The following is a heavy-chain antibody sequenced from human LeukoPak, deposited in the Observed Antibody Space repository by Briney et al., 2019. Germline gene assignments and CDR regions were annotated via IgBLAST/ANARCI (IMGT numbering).Heavy chain of an antibody. CDR1: GFTFDDYA. CDR2: ISWNSGSI. Sequence: AGGSLRLSCAASGFTFDDYAMHWVRQAPGKGLEWVSGISWNSGSIGYADSVKGRFTISRDNAKNSLYLQMNSLRAEDTALYYCAKGTPREDYFDYWGQGTLVTVSS. D-gene: IGHD1-14*01. CDR3: AKGTPREDYFDY. J-gene: IGHJ4*02. V-gene: IGHV3-9*01.